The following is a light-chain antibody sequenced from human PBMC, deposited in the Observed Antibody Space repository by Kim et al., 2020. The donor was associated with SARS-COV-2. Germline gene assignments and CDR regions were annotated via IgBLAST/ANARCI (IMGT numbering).Light chain of an antibody. CDR2: GAS. Sequence: EIVMTQSPATLSVSPGERATLSCRASQSVSNNVDWYQQKPGQAPRLLIYGASTRATGIPARFSGSGSGTEFTLTISALQSEDFAVYYCQQYNNSPYTSGQGT. CDR3: QQYNNSPYT. CDR1: QSVSNN. V-gene: IGKV3-15*01. J-gene: IGKJ2*01.